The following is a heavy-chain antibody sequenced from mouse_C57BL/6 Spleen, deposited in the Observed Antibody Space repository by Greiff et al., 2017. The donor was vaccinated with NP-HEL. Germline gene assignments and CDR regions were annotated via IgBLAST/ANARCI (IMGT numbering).Heavy chain of an antibody. CDR1: GFTFSDYG. D-gene: IGHD1-1*01. Sequence: EVKLVESGGGLVKPGGSLKLSCAASGFTFSDYGMHWVRQAPEKGLEWVAYISSGSSTIYYADTVKGRFTISRDNAKNTLFLQMTSLRSEDTAMYYCARGNYGSSLYWYFDVWGTGTTVTVSS. CDR2: ISSGSSTI. J-gene: IGHJ1*03. V-gene: IGHV5-17*01. CDR3: ARGNYGSSLYWYFDV.